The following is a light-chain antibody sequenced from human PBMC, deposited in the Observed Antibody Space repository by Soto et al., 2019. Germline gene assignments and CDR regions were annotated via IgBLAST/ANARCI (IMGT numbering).Light chain of an antibody. J-gene: IGKJ4*02. CDR2: DAS. V-gene: IGKV3-11*01. Sequence: EIVLTQSPAPLSLSPGERATLSCRASQSVSSYLAWYQQKPGQAPRLLIYDASNRATGIPARFSGSGSGTDFTLTISSLEPDDVAVYYCQQRSNWLTFGGGTKVEIK. CDR3: QQRSNWLT. CDR1: QSVSSY.